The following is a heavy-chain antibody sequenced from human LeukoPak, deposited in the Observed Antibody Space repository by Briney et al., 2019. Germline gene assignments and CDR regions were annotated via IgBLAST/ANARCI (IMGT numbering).Heavy chain of an antibody. V-gene: IGHV3-23*01. CDR2: ISGSGGST. Sequence: PGGSLRLSCAASGFTFSSYDMSWVRQAPGRGLEWVSGISGSGGSTYYADSVKGRFTISRDNSKNTLDLQMNSLRAGDTAVYYCAKDRFFQHWGQGTLVTVSS. CDR1: GFTFSSYD. CDR3: AKDRFFQH. J-gene: IGHJ1*01.